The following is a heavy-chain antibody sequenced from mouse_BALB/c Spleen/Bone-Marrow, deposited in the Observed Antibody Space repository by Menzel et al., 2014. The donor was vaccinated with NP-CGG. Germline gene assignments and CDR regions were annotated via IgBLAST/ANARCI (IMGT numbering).Heavy chain of an antibody. J-gene: IGHJ3*01. D-gene: IGHD2-4*01. Sequence: QVTLKECGPGILQPSQTLSLTCSFSGFPLSTSGMGVGWIRQPSGKGLEWLAHIWWDDDKRYNPALRSRLTISKDTSSNQVFLKIASVDTADTATYYCARIYYDTGFAYWGQGTLVTVSA. CDR1: GFPLSTSGMG. CDR3: ARIYYDTGFAY. V-gene: IGHV8-8*01. CDR2: IWWDDDK.